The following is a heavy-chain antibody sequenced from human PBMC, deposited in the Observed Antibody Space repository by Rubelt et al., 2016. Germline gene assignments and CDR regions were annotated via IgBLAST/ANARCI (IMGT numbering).Heavy chain of an antibody. CDR1: GGSISSTTYY. CDR2: IYYSGST. Sequence: QLQLQESGPGLVEPSETLSLTCTVSGGSISSTTYYWGWIRQPPGKGLEWIGTIYYSGSTFYNPSLKSRVTISVDTSKNPFSLKLSSVTAADTAVYYCARSCIGGAGYVPGAFDIWGRGTMVTVSS. V-gene: IGHV4-39*01. J-gene: IGHJ3*02. CDR3: ARSCIGGAGYVPGAFDI. D-gene: IGHD2-8*02.